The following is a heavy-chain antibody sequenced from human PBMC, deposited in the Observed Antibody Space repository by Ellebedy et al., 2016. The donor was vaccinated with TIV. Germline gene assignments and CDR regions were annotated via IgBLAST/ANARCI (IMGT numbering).Heavy chain of an antibody. V-gene: IGHV3-7*01. CDR2: IEKDGREK. Sequence: GGSLRLSXAASGFYFGDYWMSWVRQAPGKGLEWVANIEKDGREKNYVDSVRGRFTISRDNAKNSLYLQMSSLRAEDTAVYYCARDGSIAVDGTSDYWGQGTLVTVSS. CDR1: GFYFGDYW. CDR3: ARDGSIAVDGTSDY. D-gene: IGHD6-19*01. J-gene: IGHJ4*02.